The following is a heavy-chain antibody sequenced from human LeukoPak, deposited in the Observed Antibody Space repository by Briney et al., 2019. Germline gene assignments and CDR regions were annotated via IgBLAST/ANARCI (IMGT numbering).Heavy chain of an antibody. CDR1: GGSISSYY. J-gene: IGHJ4*02. Sequence: SETLSLTCTVSGGSISSYYWSWIRQPPGKGLEWIGYIYYSGSTNYNPSLKSRVTISVDTSKNQFSLKLSSVTAADTAVYYCARGGSSGLYWGQGTLVTVSS. D-gene: IGHD6-19*01. CDR2: IYYSGST. V-gene: IGHV4-59*01. CDR3: ARGGSSGLY.